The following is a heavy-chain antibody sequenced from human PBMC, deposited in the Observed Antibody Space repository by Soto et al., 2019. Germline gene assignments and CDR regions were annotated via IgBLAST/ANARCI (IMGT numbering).Heavy chain of an antibody. V-gene: IGHV1-18*01. D-gene: IGHD5-12*01. CDR1: GYTFTSYG. CDR2: ISAYNGNT. J-gene: IGHJ6*02. CDR3: ARDIVAMARQFYYYYGMDV. Sequence: ASVKVSCKASGYTFTSYGISWVRQAPGQGLEWMGWISAYNGNTNYAQKLQGRVTMTTDTSTSTAYMELRSLRSDDTAVYYCARDIVAMARQFYYYYGMDVWCQGTTVTVSS.